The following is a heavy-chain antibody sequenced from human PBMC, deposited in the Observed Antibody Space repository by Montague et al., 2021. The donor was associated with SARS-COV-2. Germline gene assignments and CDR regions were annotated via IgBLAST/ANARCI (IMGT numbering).Heavy chain of an antibody. D-gene: IGHD4-23*01. Sequence: SETLSLTCTVSGGSITGYYWSWLRRSPGKGLEWIAYIYDGGAVNYNPSLGSRVTISTDTSKNQLSLKVNSVTAADTAVYYCVRDHPYGGPRGAYDIWGQGTVSPSLQ. CDR3: VRDHPYGGPRGAYDI. J-gene: IGHJ3*02. CDR1: GGSITGYY. V-gene: IGHV4-59*01. CDR2: IYDGGAV.